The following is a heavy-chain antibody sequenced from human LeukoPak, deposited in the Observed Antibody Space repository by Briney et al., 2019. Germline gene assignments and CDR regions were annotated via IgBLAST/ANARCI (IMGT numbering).Heavy chain of an antibody. D-gene: IGHD3-10*01. CDR1: GFTFSSYA. CDR2: ISYDGSNK. Sequence: GGSLRLSCGASGFTFSSYAMHWVRQAPGKGLEWVAVISYDGSNKYYADSVKGRFTISRDNSKNTLYLQMNSLRAENTAVYYCARDQMVRGVITNWFDPWGQGTLVTVSS. CDR3: ARDQMVRGVITNWFDP. V-gene: IGHV3-30-3*01. J-gene: IGHJ5*02.